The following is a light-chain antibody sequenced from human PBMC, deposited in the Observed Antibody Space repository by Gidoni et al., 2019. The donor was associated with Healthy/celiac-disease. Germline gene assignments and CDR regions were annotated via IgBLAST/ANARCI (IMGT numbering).Light chain of an antibody. CDR2: EVS. CDR3: SSYISSSTLV. CDR1: SSNVGGYND. Sequence: QPALPQPASVSGSPVPSITISCTGTSSNVGGYNDVSCYQKPPGKAPKLMLYEVSNRPSGVSNRFSGCKSGNTASLTISGLQAEDEDDYYCSSYISSSTLVFGGGTKLTVL. V-gene: IGLV2-14*01. J-gene: IGLJ2*01.